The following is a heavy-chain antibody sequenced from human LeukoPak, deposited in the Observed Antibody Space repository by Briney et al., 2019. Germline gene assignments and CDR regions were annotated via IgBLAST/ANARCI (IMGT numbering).Heavy chain of an antibody. CDR3: ARDYPGYDSSGYLSYGMDV. CDR2: IWYDGSNK. Sequence: PGGSLRLSCAASGFTFSSYGMHWVRQAPGKGLEWVAVIWYDGSNKYYADSVKRRFTISRDNSKNTLYLQMNSLRAEDTAVYYCARDYPGYDSSGYLSYGMDVWGQGTTVTVSS. D-gene: IGHD3-22*01. V-gene: IGHV3-33*01. J-gene: IGHJ6*02. CDR1: GFTFSSYG.